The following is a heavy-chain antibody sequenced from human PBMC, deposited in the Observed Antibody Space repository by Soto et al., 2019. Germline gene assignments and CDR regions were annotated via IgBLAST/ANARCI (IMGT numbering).Heavy chain of an antibody. Sequence: QVQLQESGPGLVKPSGTLSLTCAVSGGSISSSNWWSWVRQPPGKGLEWIGEIYHSGSTNYNPSLKSRVTRSVDKSKNQFSLKLSSVTAADTAVYYCARVTGSYSSGWRPDFDYWGQGTLVTVSS. CDR2: IYHSGST. CDR1: GGSISSSNW. J-gene: IGHJ4*02. D-gene: IGHD6-19*01. CDR3: ARVTGSYSSGWRPDFDY. V-gene: IGHV4-4*02.